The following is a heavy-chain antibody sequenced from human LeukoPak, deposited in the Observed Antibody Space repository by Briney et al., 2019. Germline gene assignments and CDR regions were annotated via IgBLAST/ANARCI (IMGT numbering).Heavy chain of an antibody. Sequence: GGSLRLSCAASGFTFSSHSMNWVRQAPGKGLEWVANIKQDGSEKYYVDSVKGRFTISRDNAKNSLYLQMNSLRAGDTAVYHCVREGRSSRWDDWYFDLWGRGTLVTVSS. CDR2: IKQDGSEK. D-gene: IGHD6-13*01. V-gene: IGHV3-7*01. CDR3: VREGRSSRWDDWYFDL. CDR1: GFTFSSHS. J-gene: IGHJ2*01.